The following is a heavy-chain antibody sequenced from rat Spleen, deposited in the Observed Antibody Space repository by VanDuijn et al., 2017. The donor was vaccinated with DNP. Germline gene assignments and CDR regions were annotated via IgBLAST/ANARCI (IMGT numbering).Heavy chain of an antibody. CDR1: GYSITSNY. CDR2: INSAGIT. CDR3: ARWDHYIGFAY. D-gene: IGHD1-1*01. Sequence: EVQLQESGPGLVKPSQSLSLTCSVTGYSITSNYWAWIRKFPGDKLEWMGYINSAGITNYTPSLKSRISLIRDTSKNQFFLQVNSVTTEDTATYYCARWDHYIGFAYWGQGTLVTVSS. J-gene: IGHJ3*01. V-gene: IGHV3-3*01.